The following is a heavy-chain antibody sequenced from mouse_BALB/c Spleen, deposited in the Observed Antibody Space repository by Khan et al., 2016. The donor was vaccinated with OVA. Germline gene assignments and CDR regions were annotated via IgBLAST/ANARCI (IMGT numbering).Heavy chain of an antibody. CDR2: IYPGSGNT. CDR3: ARGVYFGNRLFGY. V-gene: IGHV1-84*02. CDR1: GYIFTDYY. Sequence: QVQLKQSGPELVKPGASVKISCTASGYIFTDYYINWVKQKPGQGLEWIGWIYPGSGNTKYNAKLKGMATLTVDSSSNNAYLEFSSLKSEDTAFYCGARGVYFGNRLFGYWGQGTTLTVSS. J-gene: IGHJ2*01. D-gene: IGHD1-1*01.